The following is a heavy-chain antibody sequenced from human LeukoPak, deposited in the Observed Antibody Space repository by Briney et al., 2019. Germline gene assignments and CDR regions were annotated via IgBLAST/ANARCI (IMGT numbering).Heavy chain of an antibody. V-gene: IGHV3-53*01. J-gene: IGHJ4*02. CDR2: ISSGDRT. D-gene: IGHD3-9*01. CDR3: AKDAAASPYFHWFDN. Sequence: GGSLRLSCAASGFTFSKDNFHWVRQAPGKGLEWVAGISSGDRTFHAESVKGRFTISMDKSKDTLYLQMNSLRAEDTAVYYCAKDAAASPYFHWFDNWGQGTQVIVSS. CDR1: GFTFSKDN.